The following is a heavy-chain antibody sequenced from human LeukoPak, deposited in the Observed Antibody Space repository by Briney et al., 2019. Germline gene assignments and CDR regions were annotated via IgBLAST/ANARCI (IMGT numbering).Heavy chain of an antibody. CDR1: GYTLTVYH. CDR3: ATGWFGELPFDY. V-gene: IGHV1-24*01. D-gene: IGHD3-10*01. Sequence: ASVKVSCKASGYTLTVYHMHWVRQAPGKGLEWMGGFDPEDGETIYAQKFQGRVTMTEDTSTDTAYMELSSLRSEDTAVYYCATGWFGELPFDYWGQGTLVTVSS. CDR2: FDPEDGET. J-gene: IGHJ4*02.